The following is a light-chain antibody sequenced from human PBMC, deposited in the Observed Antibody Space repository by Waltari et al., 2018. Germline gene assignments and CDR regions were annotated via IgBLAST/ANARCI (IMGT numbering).Light chain of an antibody. CDR3: QQYDNFPPT. CDR1: QGITNF. J-gene: IGKJ4*01. Sequence: DIQMTQSPSSLSASLGDRVIITCQASQGITNFLHWYQQKLGKAPKLLISDASISRTGVPSRFSGRGSGTDFTFTISGLQPEDVGTYYCQQYDNFPPTFGGGTRVEIK. V-gene: IGKV1-33*01. CDR2: DAS.